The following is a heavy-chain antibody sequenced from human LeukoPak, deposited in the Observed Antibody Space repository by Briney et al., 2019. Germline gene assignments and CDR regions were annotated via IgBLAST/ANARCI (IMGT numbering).Heavy chain of an antibody. Sequence: SETLSLTCTVSGGSISSSSNYWGWIRQPPGKGLEWIGCIYYSGSTYYNPSLKSRVTISVDTSQSQFSMKRTAVTAPDTAVFYCVREGVYNFASRGYFIFDYWGQGPLASVSS. CDR1: GGSISSSSNY. J-gene: IGHJ4*02. D-gene: IGHD3-22*01. V-gene: IGHV4-39*02. CDR3: VREGVYNFASRGYFIFDY. CDR2: IYYSGST.